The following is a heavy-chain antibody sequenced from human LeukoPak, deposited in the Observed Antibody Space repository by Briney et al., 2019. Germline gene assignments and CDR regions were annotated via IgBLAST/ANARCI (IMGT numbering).Heavy chain of an antibody. CDR2: ISGSGGST. D-gene: IGHD2-2*01. V-gene: IGHV3-23*01. J-gene: IGHJ4*02. CDR3: AKPVNVPKRCSSTSCPGRFDY. Sequence: GGSLRLSCAASGFTFSSYGMSWVRQAPGKGLEWVSAISGSGGSTYYADSVKGRFTISRDNSKNTLYLQMNSLRAEDTAVYYCAKPVNVPKRCSSTSCPGRFDYWGQGTLVTVSS. CDR1: GFTFSSYG.